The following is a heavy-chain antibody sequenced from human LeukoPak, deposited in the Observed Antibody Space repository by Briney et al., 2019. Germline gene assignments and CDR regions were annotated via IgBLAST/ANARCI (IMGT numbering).Heavy chain of an antibody. D-gene: IGHD3-10*01. V-gene: IGHV3-33*01. CDR1: GFTFSSYG. Sequence: GGSLRLSCAASGFTFSSYGMHWVRQAPGKGLEWVAVIWYDGSNKYYADSVKSRFTISRDNAKNSLYLQMNSLRAEDTAVYYCARGRGPDSWGQGTLVTVSS. CDR3: ARGRGPDS. CDR2: IWYDGSNK. J-gene: IGHJ5*01.